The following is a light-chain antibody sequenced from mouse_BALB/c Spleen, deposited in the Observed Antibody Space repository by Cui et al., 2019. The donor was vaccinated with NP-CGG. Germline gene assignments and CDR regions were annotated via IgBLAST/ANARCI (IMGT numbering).Light chain of an antibody. CDR3: ALWYSNHWV. V-gene: IGLV1*01. Sequence: QAVVNQESALTTSPGETVTPTCRSSTGDVTTSNYANWVQEKPDHLFTGLIGGTNNRAPGVPARFSGSLIGDKAALTITGAQTEDEAIYFCALWYSNHWVFGGGTKLTVL. CDR2: GTN. CDR1: TGDVTTSNY. J-gene: IGLJ1*01.